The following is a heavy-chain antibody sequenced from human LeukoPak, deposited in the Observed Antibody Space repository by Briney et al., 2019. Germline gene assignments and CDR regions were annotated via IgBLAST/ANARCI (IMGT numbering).Heavy chain of an antibody. D-gene: IGHD6-19*01. V-gene: IGHV4-59*11. CDR1: GGPMNSHY. CDR3: ARDLIAVAGTEWYY. CDR2: IFYNGKT. J-gene: IGHJ4*02. Sequence: SETLSLTCTVSGGPMNSHYWSWIRQPPGKGLEWIGFIFYNGKTRYNPSLKSRVTILADTSKNQFSLKLSSVTAADTAVYYCARDLIAVAGTEWYYWGQGTLVTVSS.